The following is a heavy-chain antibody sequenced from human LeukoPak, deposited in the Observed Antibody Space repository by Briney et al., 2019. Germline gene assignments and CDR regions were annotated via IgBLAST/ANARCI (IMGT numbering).Heavy chain of an antibody. V-gene: IGHV1-18*01. CDR1: GYTFTSYG. CDR3: ARDSVSSGIAAAGHIDY. J-gene: IGHJ4*02. CDR2: ISAYNGNT. Sequence: VASVKVSCKASGYTFTSYGISWVRQAPGQGLEWMGWISAYNGNTNYAQKLQGRVTMTTDTSTSTAYMELSSLRSEDTAVYYCARDSVSSGIAAAGHIDYWGQGTLVTVSS. D-gene: IGHD6-13*01.